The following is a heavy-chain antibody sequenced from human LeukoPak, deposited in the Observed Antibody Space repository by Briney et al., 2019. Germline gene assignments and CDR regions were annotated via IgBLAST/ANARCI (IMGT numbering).Heavy chain of an antibody. CDR2: ISYDGSNK. Sequence: PGGSLRLSCAASGFIFSSYAMHWVRQAPGKGLEWVAVISYDGSNKYYADSVKGRFTISRDNSKNTLYLQMNSLRAEDTAVYYCARDGLTTMIVVVGYLGYWGQGTLVTVSS. V-gene: IGHV3-30-3*01. J-gene: IGHJ4*02. CDR1: GFIFSSYA. D-gene: IGHD3-22*01. CDR3: ARDGLTTMIVVVGYLGY.